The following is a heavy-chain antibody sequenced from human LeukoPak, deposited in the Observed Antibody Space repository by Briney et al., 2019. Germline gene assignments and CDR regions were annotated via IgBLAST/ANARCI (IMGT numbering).Heavy chain of an antibody. CDR1: TYNFTNYA. CDR2: ISAYTGNT. J-gene: IGHJ4*02. V-gene: IGHV1-18*01. CDR3: AASNNFYDGSGTFDY. Sequence: GASVKVSCKASTYNFTNYAFSWVRQVPGQGLEWMGWISAYTGNTNYAQILQDRVTMTTDTSTNTAHMEMRSLRSDDTAVYYCAASNNFYDGSGTFDYWGQGTLVTVS. D-gene: IGHD3-22*01.